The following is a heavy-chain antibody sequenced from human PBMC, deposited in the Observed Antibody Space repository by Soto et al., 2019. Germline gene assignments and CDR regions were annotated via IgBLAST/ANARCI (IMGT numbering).Heavy chain of an antibody. Sequence: EAQLLESGGGLVQSGGSLRLSCAASGFTFSIYGMTWVRQAPGKGLEWVSAISGSGGSTYYADSVKGRFTISRDNSNNTQYLQMNSLGVEDTAVYYCAKRDQQCWGQGTLVTVSS. V-gene: IGHV3-23*01. D-gene: IGHD6-19*01. CDR2: ISGSGGST. CDR3: AKRDQQC. CDR1: GFTFSIYG. J-gene: IGHJ4*02.